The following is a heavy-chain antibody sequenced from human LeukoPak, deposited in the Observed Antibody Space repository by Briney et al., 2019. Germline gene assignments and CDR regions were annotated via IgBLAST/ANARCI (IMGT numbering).Heavy chain of an antibody. V-gene: IGHV4-39*01. CDR1: GGSISSSSYY. Sequence: SETLSLTCTVSGGSISSSSYYWGWIRQPPGKGLEWLGSIYYSGGTYYNPSLKSRFTISVDTSKNQFSLKLSSVPAADPAVYYCARRLMVRGVPYYFDSWGQGTLVTVSS. J-gene: IGHJ4*02. D-gene: IGHD3-10*01. CDR2: IYYSGGT. CDR3: ARRLMVRGVPYYFDS.